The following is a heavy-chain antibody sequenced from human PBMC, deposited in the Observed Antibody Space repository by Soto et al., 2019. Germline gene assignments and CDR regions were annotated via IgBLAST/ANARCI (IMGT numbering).Heavy chain of an antibody. CDR2: IYHSGST. Sequence: SETLSLTCAVSGYSISSGYYWGWIRQPPGKGLEWIGSIYHSGSTYYNPSLKSRVTISVDTSKNQFSLKLSSVTAADTAVYYCAYDDYYGSLWGQGTLVTSPQ. CDR1: GYSISSGYY. CDR3: AYDDYYGSL. D-gene: IGHD3-10*01. V-gene: IGHV4-38-2*01. J-gene: IGHJ4*02.